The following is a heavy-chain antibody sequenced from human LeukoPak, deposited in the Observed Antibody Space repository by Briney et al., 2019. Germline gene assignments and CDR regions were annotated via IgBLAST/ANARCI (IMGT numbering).Heavy chain of an antibody. CDR2: ISRNGAVT. CDR3: ARGEGLRYSSSSYFQH. Sequence: GGSLRLSCAASGLIFHDYTMHWVRQAPGKGLEWVSLISRNGAVTKYADSVRGRFTISRDNAKNSLYLQMNSLRAEDTAVYYCARGEGLRYSSSSYFQHWGQGTLVTVSS. V-gene: IGHV3-43*01. J-gene: IGHJ1*01. CDR1: GLIFHDYT. D-gene: IGHD6-6*01.